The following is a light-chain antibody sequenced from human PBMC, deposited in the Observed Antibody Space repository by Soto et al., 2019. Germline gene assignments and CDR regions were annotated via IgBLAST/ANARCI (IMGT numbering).Light chain of an antibody. CDR1: SSNIGARYD. CDR2: VNN. Sequence: QSVLTQPPSVSGAPGQRVTISCTGTSSNIGARYDVHWYQQLPGTAPKLLIYVNNNRPSGVPGRFSGSKSGTSASLAITGVQAEDDADYYCQSYDSSLGDWVFGGGTQLTVL. V-gene: IGLV1-40*01. J-gene: IGLJ3*02. CDR3: QSYDSSLGDWV.